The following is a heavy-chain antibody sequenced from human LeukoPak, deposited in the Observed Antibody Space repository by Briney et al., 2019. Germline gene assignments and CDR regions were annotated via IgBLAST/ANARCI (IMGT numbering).Heavy chain of an antibody. CDR2: ISSSSSYI. J-gene: IGHJ4*02. D-gene: IGHD1-1*01. CDR1: GFTFSSYS. CDR3: ARQLRPTGLGGY. V-gene: IGHV3-21*01. Sequence: GGSLRLSCAASGFTFSSYSMNWVRQAPGKGLEWVSSISSSSSYIYYADSVKGRFTISRDNAKNSLYLQMNSLRAEDTAVYYCARQLRPTGLGGYWGQGTLVTVSS.